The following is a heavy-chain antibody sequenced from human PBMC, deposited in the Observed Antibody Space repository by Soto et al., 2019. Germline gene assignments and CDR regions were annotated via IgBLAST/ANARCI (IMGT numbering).Heavy chain of an antibody. CDR2: IYHSGST. CDR1: GGSISSGGYS. Sequence: QLQLQESGSGLVKPSQTLSLTCAVSGGSISSGGYSWSWVRQPPGKGLEWIGYIYHSGSTYYNPSLKTPPTLSVDRSTNQFPPKLSSVTAAPTAVYYCARVPSPWGQGTLVTVSS. CDR3: ARVPSP. V-gene: IGHV4-30-2*01. J-gene: IGHJ5*02.